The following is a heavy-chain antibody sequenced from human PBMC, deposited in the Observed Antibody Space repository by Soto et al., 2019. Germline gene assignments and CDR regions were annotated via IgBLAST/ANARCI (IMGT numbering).Heavy chain of an antibody. CDR2: SYTSGTT. CDR1: GGSITSNY. D-gene: IGHD2-15*01. CDR3: ARGRYCLTGRCFPNWFDS. J-gene: IGHJ5*01. Sequence: SETLSLTCTVSGGSITSNYWTWIRRTAGKGFEWIARSYTSGTTDYNPSLKGRLSISLDTSKSQFSLTVTSVTAADTAVYFCARGRYCLTGRCFPNWFDSWGQGTLVTVSS. V-gene: IGHV4-4*07.